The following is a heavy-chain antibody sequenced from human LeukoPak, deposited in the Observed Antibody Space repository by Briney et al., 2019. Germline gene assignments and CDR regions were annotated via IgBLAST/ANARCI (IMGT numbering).Heavy chain of an antibody. D-gene: IGHD5-12*01. CDR3: ATERGGDSGYEVWFDC. CDR1: GGSVSSSY. J-gene: IGHJ4*02. V-gene: IGHV4-4*07. CDR2: IYTGGST. Sequence: PSETLSLTCTVSGGSVSSSYWSWIRQPAGKGLEWIGRIYTGGSTNYNPSLKSRVTMSLDTSKNLFSLRLSSVTAADTAVYYCATERGGDSGYEVWFDCWGQGTLVTVSS.